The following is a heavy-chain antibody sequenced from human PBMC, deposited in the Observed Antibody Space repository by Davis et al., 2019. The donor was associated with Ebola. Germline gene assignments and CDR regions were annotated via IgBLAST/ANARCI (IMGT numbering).Heavy chain of an antibody. CDR3: TPRFDY. J-gene: IGHJ4*02. CDR2: IRSKANSYAT. CDR1: GFTFSGSA. V-gene: IGHV3-73*01. Sequence: GESLKISCAASGFTFSGSAMHWVRQASGKGLEWVGRIRSKANSYATAYAASVKGRFTISRDDSKNTAYLQLNSLKTEYTAVYYCTPRFDYWGQGTLVTVSS.